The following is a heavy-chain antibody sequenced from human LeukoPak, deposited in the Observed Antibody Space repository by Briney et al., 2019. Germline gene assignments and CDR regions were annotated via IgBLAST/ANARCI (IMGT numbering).Heavy chain of an antibody. Sequence: GGSLRLSCAASGFTFDDYAMHWVRQAPGKGLEWVSGISWNSGSIGYADSVKGRFTISRDNAKNSLYLQMNSLRAEDTAVYYCARGGQLWSPYDFDYWGQGTLVTVSS. V-gene: IGHV3-9*01. CDR1: GFTFDDYA. CDR3: ARGGQLWSPYDFDY. CDR2: ISWNSGSI. D-gene: IGHD5-18*01. J-gene: IGHJ4*02.